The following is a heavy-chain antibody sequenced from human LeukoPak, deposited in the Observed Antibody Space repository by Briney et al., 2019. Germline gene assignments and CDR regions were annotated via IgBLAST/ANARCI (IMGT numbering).Heavy chain of an antibody. V-gene: IGHV1-46*01. D-gene: IGHD2-2*01. CDR1: AYTFTSYY. Sequence: ASVKVSCKACAYTFTSYYMHWVRQVPGQGLEWMGIINPSGGSTSYAQKFQGRVTMTRDMSTSTVYMELSSLRSEDTAVYYCARVRPAGTNFDYWGQGTLVTVSS. CDR2: INPSGGST. J-gene: IGHJ4*02. CDR3: ARVRPAGTNFDY.